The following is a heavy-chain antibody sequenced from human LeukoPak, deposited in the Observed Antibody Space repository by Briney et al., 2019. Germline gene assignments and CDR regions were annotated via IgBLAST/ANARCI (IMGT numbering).Heavy chain of an antibody. CDR1: GGSFSGYY. Sequence: SETLSLTCAVYGGSFSGYYWSWIRQPPGKGLEWIGEINHSGSTNHNPSLKSRVTISVDTSKNQFSLKLSSVTAADTAVYYCARERRGPYYYDSSGSYYFDYWGQGTLVTVSS. D-gene: IGHD3-22*01. V-gene: IGHV4-34*01. CDR2: INHSGST. J-gene: IGHJ4*02. CDR3: ARERRGPYYYDSSGSYYFDY.